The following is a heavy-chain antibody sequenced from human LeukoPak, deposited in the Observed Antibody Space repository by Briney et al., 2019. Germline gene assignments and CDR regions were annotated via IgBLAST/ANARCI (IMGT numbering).Heavy chain of an antibody. V-gene: IGHV3-43D*03. D-gene: IGHD4-17*01. CDR3: AKDTCAVTTCYFDY. CDR1: GFTFDDYA. J-gene: IGHJ4*02. CDR2: ISWDGGST. Sequence: PGGSLRLSCAASGFTFDDYAMHWVRQAPGKGLEWVSLISWDGGSTYYADSVKGLFTISRDNSKNSLYLQMNSLRAEDTALYYCAKDTCAVTTCYFDYWGQGTLVTVS.